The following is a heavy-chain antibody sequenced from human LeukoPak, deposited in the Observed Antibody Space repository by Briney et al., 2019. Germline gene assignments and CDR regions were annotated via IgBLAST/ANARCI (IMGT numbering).Heavy chain of an antibody. CDR1: GYSFTSYW. D-gene: IGHD6-13*01. CDR2: IYPGDSDT. V-gene: IGHV5-51*01. Sequence: GESLKISCKGSGYSFTSYWIGWVRPVPGKGLEWMGIIYPGDSDTRYSPSFQGQVTISADKSISTAYLQWSSLKASDTAMYYRARRWVAAAGGFDYWGQGTLVTVSS. J-gene: IGHJ4*02. CDR3: ARRWVAAAGGFDY.